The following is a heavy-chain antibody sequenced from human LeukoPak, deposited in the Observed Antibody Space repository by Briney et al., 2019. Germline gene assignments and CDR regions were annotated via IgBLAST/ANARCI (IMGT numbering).Heavy chain of an antibody. CDR2: ISYDGSKK. CDR3: AKEYCSGDCSSDYFDY. V-gene: IGHV3-30*18. D-gene: IGHD2-21*02. Sequence: PGRSLRLSCTASGFTFSRNGMHWVRQAPGKGLEWVAVISYDGSKKYYADSVKGRFTISRNNSKNTLYVQMSSLRAEDTAVYYCAKEYCSGDCSSDYFDYWGQGTLVTVSS. J-gene: IGHJ4*02. CDR1: GFTFSRNG.